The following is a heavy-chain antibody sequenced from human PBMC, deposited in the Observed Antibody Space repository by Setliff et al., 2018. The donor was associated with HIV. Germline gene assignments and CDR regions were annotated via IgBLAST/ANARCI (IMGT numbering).Heavy chain of an antibody. CDR2: INEDGSQK. V-gene: IGHV3-7*01. Sequence: GRSLRLSCAASGFTSSTYWMSWVRQAPGKGLEWVANINEDGSQKYYVDSVKGRFTVSRDNARNTLYLQMNSLRPDDTAVYYCATDRFFVANYWGPGTLVTVSS. CDR1: GFTSSTYW. CDR3: ATDRFFVANY. D-gene: IGHD2-8*01. J-gene: IGHJ4*02.